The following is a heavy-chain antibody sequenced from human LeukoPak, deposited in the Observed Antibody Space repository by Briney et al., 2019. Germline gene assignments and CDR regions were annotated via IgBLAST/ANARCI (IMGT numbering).Heavy chain of an antibody. D-gene: IGHD6-19*01. CDR2: MNPNSGNT. J-gene: IGHJ4*02. CDR1: XYTFTSYD. CDR3: ASVDSSGWYPSDY. Sequence: SXYTFTSYDLNWVRQANGQGLEWMGWMNPNSGNTGYAQKFQGRVTMTRNTSISTAYMELSSLRSEDTAVYYCASVDSSGWYPSDYWGQGTLVTVSS. V-gene: IGHV1-8*01.